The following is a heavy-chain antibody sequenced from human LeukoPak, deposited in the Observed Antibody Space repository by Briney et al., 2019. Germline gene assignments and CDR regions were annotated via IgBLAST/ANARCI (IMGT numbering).Heavy chain of an antibody. CDR3: AKGLTFGGVIIIPDY. CDR1: GFTFSSYA. CDR2: ISGSGGST. J-gene: IGHJ4*02. Sequence: GGSLRLSCAASGFTFSSYAMSWVRQALGKGLELVSGISGSGGSTYYTDSVKGRFTISRDNSKNTLYLQMNSLRAEDTAVYYCAKGLTFGGVIIIPDYWGQGTLVTVSS. D-gene: IGHD3-16*02. V-gene: IGHV3-23*01.